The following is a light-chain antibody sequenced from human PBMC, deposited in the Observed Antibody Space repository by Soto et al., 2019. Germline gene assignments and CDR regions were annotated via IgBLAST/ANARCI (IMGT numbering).Light chain of an antibody. CDR3: QQYNHWPPYT. Sequence: EVVLTQSPATLSLSPGERATLSCRASQSVNVNLAWHQQKPGQAPRLLIYGASTRAAGVPARFSGSGSGTEFTLTISSLQSDAFAVYYCQQYNHWPPYTFGQGTKLEIK. V-gene: IGKV3-15*01. CDR1: QSVNVN. J-gene: IGKJ2*01. CDR2: GAS.